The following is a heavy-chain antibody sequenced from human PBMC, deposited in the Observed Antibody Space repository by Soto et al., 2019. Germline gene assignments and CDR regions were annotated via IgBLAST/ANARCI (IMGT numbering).Heavy chain of an antibody. CDR3: GGYDFAGFDS. D-gene: IGHD5-12*01. Sequence: EVQLVESGGGLVKPGGSLRLSCAASGFTFSSYSFEWVRQAPGKGLEWVSSISSSSSYIYYADSVKGRFTISRDNAKNSLYLQMNNLRAGDTAGYYCGGYDFAGFDSWCQGNLVTVSS. V-gene: IGHV3-21*01. CDR2: ISSSSSYI. J-gene: IGHJ4*02. CDR1: GFTFSSYS.